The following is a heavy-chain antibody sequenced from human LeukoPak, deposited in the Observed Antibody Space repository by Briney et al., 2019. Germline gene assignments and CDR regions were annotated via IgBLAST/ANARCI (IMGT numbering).Heavy chain of an antibody. V-gene: IGHV3-33*01. CDR3: ARDRGGRWLQVYYFDY. Sequence: GESLRLSCAASGFTFSSYTMHWVRQAPGKGLEWVAAIWYDGSNKYYADSVKGRFTISRDNSKNTLYLRVNSLRAEDTAMYYCARDRGGRWLQVYYFDYWGQGTLVTVSS. CDR1: GFTFSSYT. D-gene: IGHD5-24*01. J-gene: IGHJ4*02. CDR2: IWYDGSNK.